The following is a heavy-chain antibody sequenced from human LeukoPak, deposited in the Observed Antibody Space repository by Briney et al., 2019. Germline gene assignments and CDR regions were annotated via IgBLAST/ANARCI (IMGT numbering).Heavy chain of an antibody. CDR3: AKDRSYRDHAFDI. J-gene: IGHJ3*02. CDR1: GFTFSSYG. V-gene: IGHV3-30*02. CDR2: IRYDGSNK. D-gene: IGHD1-26*01. Sequence: GGSLILSCAASGFTFSSYGMHWVRQAPGKGLEWVAFIRYDGSNKYYADSVKGRFTISRDNSKNTLYLQMNSLRAEDTAVYYCAKDRSYRDHAFDIWGQGTMVTVSS.